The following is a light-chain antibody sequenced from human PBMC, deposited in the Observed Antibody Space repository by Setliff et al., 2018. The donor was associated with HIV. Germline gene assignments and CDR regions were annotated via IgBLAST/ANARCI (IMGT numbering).Light chain of an antibody. CDR3: CSYAGSVV. V-gene: IGLV2-23*01. CDR1: SSDVGSYNL. CDR2: EGS. Sequence: QSVLTQPASVSGSPGQSITISCTGTSSDVGSYNLVSWYQQHPGKAPKLMIYEGSERPSGVSNRFSGSKPGNTASLTISGLQAEDEADYYCCSYAGSVVFGGGTK. J-gene: IGLJ2*01.